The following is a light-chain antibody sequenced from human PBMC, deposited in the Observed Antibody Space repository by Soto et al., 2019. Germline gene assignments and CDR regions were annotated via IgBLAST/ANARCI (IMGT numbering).Light chain of an antibody. J-gene: IGLJ2*01. Sequence: QSVLTQPPSVSGAPGQRVTISCTGSSSNTGAGYDVHWYQQLPGTAPKLLIYDNNNRPSGVPDRFSGSKSGTSASLAITGLQTEDDADYYCQSYDNSLSAAVFGGGTKLTVL. V-gene: IGLV1-40*01. CDR1: SSNTGAGYD. CDR3: QSYDNSLSAAV. CDR2: DNN.